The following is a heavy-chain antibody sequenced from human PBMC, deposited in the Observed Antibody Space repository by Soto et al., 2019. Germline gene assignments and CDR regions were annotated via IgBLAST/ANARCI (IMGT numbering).Heavy chain of an antibody. Sequence: EVQLVESGGGLVQPGGSLRLSCAASGFTFSSYWMHWVRQAPGKGLVWVSRINSDGSSTSYADSVKGRFTISRDNDKNTLYLQMNSLGAEDTAVYYCARPRPYCGGDCPDSWGQGTLVTVSS. V-gene: IGHV3-74*01. CDR1: GFTFSSYW. CDR3: ARPRPYCGGDCPDS. CDR2: INSDGSST. J-gene: IGHJ4*02. D-gene: IGHD2-21*02.